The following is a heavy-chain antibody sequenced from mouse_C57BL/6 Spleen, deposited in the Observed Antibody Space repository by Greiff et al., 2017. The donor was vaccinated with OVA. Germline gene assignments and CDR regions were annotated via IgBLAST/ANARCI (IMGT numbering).Heavy chain of an antibody. CDR3: ARGNYDYDFLFAY. J-gene: IGHJ3*01. V-gene: IGHV1-31*01. CDR1: GYSFTGYY. Sequence: VQLQQSGPELVKPGASVKISCKASGYSFTGYYMHWVKQSPGNILDWIGYIYPYNGVSSYNQKFKGKATLTVDKSSSTAYMELRSLTSEDSAVDYCARGNYDYDFLFAYWGQGTLVTVSA. D-gene: IGHD2-4*01. CDR2: IYPYNGVS.